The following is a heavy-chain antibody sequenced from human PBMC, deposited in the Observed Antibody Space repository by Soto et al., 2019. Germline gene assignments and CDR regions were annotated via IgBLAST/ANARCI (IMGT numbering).Heavy chain of an antibody. Sequence: GASVKVSCKASGYTFTSYDISWVRQAPGQGLEWMGWISAYNGNTNYAQKLQGRVTMTTDTSTSTAYMELRSLRSDDTAVYYCARSLYGDYSEYFQHWGQGTLVTVSS. CDR3: ARSLYGDYSEYFQH. CDR1: GYTFTSYD. V-gene: IGHV1-18*01. D-gene: IGHD4-17*01. J-gene: IGHJ1*01. CDR2: ISAYNGNT.